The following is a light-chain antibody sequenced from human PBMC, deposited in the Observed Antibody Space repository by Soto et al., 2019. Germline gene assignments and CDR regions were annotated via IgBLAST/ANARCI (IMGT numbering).Light chain of an antibody. J-gene: IGLJ2*01. CDR1: RGSIASNY. CDR3: QSYDSSNHVV. Sequence: NFMLTPPHSVSESPGKTVTISCTRSRGSIASNYVQWYQQRPGSSPTTVIYEDNQRPSGVPDRFSGSIDSSSNSASLTISGLKTEDDADYYCQSYDSSNHVVFGGGTKLTVL. V-gene: IGLV6-57*01. CDR2: EDN.